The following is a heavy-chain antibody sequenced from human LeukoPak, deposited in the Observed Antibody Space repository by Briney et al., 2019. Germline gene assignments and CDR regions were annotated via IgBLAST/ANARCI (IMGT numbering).Heavy chain of an antibody. CDR3: AAVDYYDSRGSPLDY. D-gene: IGHD3-22*01. V-gene: IGHV1-58*02. CDR1: GFNFINSA. Sequence: SVKVSCKASGFNFINSAMQWVRQARGQRLEWIGWIVVGSDNTNYAQKFQERVTITRDMSTSTAYMELTSLRSEDTAVYYCAAVDYYDSRGSPLDYWGQGTLVTVSS. J-gene: IGHJ4*02. CDR2: IVVGSDNT.